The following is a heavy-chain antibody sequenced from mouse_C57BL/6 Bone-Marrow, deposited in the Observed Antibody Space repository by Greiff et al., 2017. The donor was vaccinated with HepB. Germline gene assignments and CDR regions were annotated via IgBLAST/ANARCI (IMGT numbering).Heavy chain of an antibody. V-gene: IGHV5-16*01. CDR3: ARSTAGLDY. Sequence: EVKLVESEGGLVQPGSSMKLSCTASGFTFSDYYMAWVRQVPEKGLEWVANINYDGSSTYYLDSLKSRFIISRDNAKNILYLQMSSLKSEDTATYYCARSTAGLDYWGQGTTLTVSS. CDR2: INYDGSST. CDR1: GFTFSDYY. J-gene: IGHJ2*01. D-gene: IGHD1-2*01.